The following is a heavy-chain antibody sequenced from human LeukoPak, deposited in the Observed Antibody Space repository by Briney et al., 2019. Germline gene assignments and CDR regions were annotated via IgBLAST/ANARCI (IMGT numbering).Heavy chain of an antibody. CDR3: ARSKRSGSYLSPMDV. D-gene: IGHD1-26*01. CDR2: IIPLLGTA. Sequence: GASVKVSCKASGVTFSSYAISWVRQAPGQGLEWMGGIIPLLGTANYAQKIQGRVPITADESTNTAYMELSSLTSEDTAVYYCARSKRSGSYLSPMDVWGKGTTVTISS. CDR1: GVTFSSYA. V-gene: IGHV1-69*13. J-gene: IGHJ6*03.